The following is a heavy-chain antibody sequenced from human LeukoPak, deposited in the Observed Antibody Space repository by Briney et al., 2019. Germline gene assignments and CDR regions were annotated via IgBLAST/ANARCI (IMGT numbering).Heavy chain of an antibody. D-gene: IGHD2-15*01. CDR3: AKDGTYCSGGSCYFTEYFQH. Sequence: GGSLRLSCAASGFTFSTYAMSWVRQAAGKGLEWVSLISGSGGGTYYADSVKGRFTISRDNSKNTLYLQMNSLRAEDTAVYYCAKDGTYCSGGSCYFTEYFQHWGQGTLVTVSS. V-gene: IGHV3-23*01. J-gene: IGHJ1*01. CDR2: ISGSGGGT. CDR1: GFTFSTYA.